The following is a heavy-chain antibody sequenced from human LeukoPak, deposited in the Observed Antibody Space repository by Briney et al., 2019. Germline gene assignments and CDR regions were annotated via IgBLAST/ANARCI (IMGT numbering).Heavy chain of an antibody. V-gene: IGHV3-30*04. CDR3: ARDGSSYWFGELLAWFDP. CDR1: GFTFSSYA. CDR2: ISYDGSNK. J-gene: IGHJ5*02. D-gene: IGHD3-10*01. Sequence: GGSLRLSCAASGFTFSSYAMHWVRQAPGKGLEWVAVISYDGSNKYYADSVKGRFTISRDNSKNTLYLQMNSLRAEDTAVYYCARDGSSYWFGELLAWFDPWGQGTLVTVSS.